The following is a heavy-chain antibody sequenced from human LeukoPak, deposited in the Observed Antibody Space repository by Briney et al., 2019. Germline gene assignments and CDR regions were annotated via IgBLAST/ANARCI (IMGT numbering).Heavy chain of an antibody. Sequence: GGSLRLSCAASGFTFSSYGMHWVRQAPGKGLEWVAFIRYDGSNKYYADSVKGRFTISRDNSKNTLYLQMNSLRAEDTAVYYCAKDYTVVTSFFDYWGQGTLVTVSS. CDR3: AKDYTVVTSFFDY. CDR2: IRYDGSNK. J-gene: IGHJ4*02. D-gene: IGHD4-23*01. CDR1: GFTFSSYG. V-gene: IGHV3-30*02.